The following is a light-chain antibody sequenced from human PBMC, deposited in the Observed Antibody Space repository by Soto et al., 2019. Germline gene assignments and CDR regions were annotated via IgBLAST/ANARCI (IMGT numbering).Light chain of an antibody. CDR1: SSDIGGYNY. Sequence: QSVLTQPRSVSGSRGQSVTISCAGTSSDIGGYNYVSWYQQHPGKAPKLMIYDVNKRPSGVPDRFSGSKSGNTASLTISGLQAEDEADYYYCSYAGSYTLVFGGGTKLTVL. CDR3: CSYAGSYTLV. V-gene: IGLV2-11*01. CDR2: DVN. J-gene: IGLJ3*02.